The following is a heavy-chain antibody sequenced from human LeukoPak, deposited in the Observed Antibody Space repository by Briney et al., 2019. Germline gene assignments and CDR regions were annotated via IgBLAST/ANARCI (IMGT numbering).Heavy chain of an antibody. CDR2: ISPYNGDR. CDR1: GYTFTNYA. Sequence: ASVKVSCKASGYTFTNYAITWVRQAPGQGPEWMGWISPYNGDRRDALKFQDRVTMTTDTSTTTAYMELRSLRSDDMAVYYCARLRLGELSLGFDPWGQGTLVTVSS. V-gene: IGHV1-18*03. CDR3: ARLRLGELSLGFDP. D-gene: IGHD3-16*02. J-gene: IGHJ5*02.